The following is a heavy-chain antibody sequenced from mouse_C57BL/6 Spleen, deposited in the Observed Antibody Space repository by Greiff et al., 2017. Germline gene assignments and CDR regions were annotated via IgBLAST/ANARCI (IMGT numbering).Heavy chain of an antibody. CDR3: VRHYYGSSYYAMDY. D-gene: IGHD1-1*01. CDR2: IRSKSNNYAT. J-gene: IGHJ4*01. Sequence: EVPGVESGGGLVQPKGSLKLSCAASGFSFNTYAMNWVRQAPGTGLEWVARIRSKSNNYATYYADSVKDRFTISRDDSESMLYLQMNNLKTEDTAMYYCVRHYYGSSYYAMDYWGQGTSVTVSS. V-gene: IGHV10-1*01. CDR1: GFSFNTYA.